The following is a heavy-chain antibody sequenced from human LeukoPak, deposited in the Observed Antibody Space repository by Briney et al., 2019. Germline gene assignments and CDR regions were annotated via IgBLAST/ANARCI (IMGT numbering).Heavy chain of an antibody. V-gene: IGHV1-69*04. Sequence: GASVKVSCKASGGTFSSYAISWVRQAPGQGLEWMGRIIPILGIANYAQKFQGRVTITADKSTSTAYMELSSLRSEDTAVYYCAPIAAAGNSTHPLDYWGQGTLVTVSS. D-gene: IGHD6-13*01. CDR3: APIAAAGNSTHPLDY. CDR2: IIPILGIA. J-gene: IGHJ4*02. CDR1: GGTFSSYA.